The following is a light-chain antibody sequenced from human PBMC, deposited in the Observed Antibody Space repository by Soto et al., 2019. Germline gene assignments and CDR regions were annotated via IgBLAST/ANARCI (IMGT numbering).Light chain of an antibody. Sequence: QSVLTQPPSASGSPGQSVTISCTGTSSDVGGYIFVSWYQQHPGKAPKLMIYEVSKRPSGVSNRFSGSKSGNTASLTISGLQAEDEADYYCCSYAGSSTSYVFGTGTRSPS. CDR2: EVS. CDR3: CSYAGSSTSYV. CDR1: SSDVGGYIF. J-gene: IGLJ1*01. V-gene: IGLV2-23*02.